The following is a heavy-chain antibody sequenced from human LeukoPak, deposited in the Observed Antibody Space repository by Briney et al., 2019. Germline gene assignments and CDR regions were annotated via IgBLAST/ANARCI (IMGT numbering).Heavy chain of an antibody. CDR3: ARVRGELIPFYYLDY. Sequence: SVKVSCKASGGTFSSYTISRVRQAPGQGLEWMGRIIPILGIANYAQKFQGRVTITADKSTSTAYMELSSLRSEDTAVYYCARVRGELIPFYYLDYWGQGTLVTVSS. D-gene: IGHD3-10*01. CDR1: GGTFSSYT. CDR2: IIPILGIA. V-gene: IGHV1-69*02. J-gene: IGHJ4*02.